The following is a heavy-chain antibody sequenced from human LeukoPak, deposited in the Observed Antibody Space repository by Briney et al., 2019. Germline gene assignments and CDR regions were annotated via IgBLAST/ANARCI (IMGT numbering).Heavy chain of an antibody. V-gene: IGHV3-33*08. CDR1: GFTFGSYS. CDR2: IWYDGSNK. Sequence: GGSLRLSCAASGFTFGSYSMNWVRQAPGKGLEWVAVIWYDGSNKYYADSVKGRFTISRDNSKNTLYLQMNSLRAEDTAVYYCAARSSWYFDYWGQGTLVTVPS. J-gene: IGHJ4*02. D-gene: IGHD6-13*01. CDR3: AARSSWYFDY.